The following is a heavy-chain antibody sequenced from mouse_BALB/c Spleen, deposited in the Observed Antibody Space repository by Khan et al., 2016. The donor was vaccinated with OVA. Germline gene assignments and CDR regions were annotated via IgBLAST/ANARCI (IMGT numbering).Heavy chain of an antibody. J-gene: IGHJ1*01. CDR2: MWIGGST. D-gene: IGHD3-3*01. V-gene: IGHV2-6-4*01. Sequence: QMQLKESGPGLVAPSQSLSITCTVSGFSLSRYSVHWVRQPPGKGLEWLGIMWIGGSTDYNSALKSRLSINKDNSKSQVFLKMNSLQTDDTAMYYCARNRDGGSYWYFDVWGAGTTVTVSS. CDR3: ARNRDGGSYWYFDV. CDR1: GFSLSRYS.